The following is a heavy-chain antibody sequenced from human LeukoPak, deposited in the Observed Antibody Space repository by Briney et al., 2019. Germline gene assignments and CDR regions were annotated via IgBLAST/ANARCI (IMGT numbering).Heavy chain of an antibody. D-gene: IGHD3-9*01. Sequence: SETLSLTCTVSGGSISSSSYYWGWIRQPPGKGLEWIGSIYYSGSTYYNPSLKSRVTISVDTSKNQFSLNLSSLTAADTAVYYCARHYDILTGYPDYWGQGTLVTVSS. CDR3: ARHYDILTGYPDY. CDR2: IYYSGST. V-gene: IGHV4-39*01. CDR1: GGSISSSSYY. J-gene: IGHJ4*02.